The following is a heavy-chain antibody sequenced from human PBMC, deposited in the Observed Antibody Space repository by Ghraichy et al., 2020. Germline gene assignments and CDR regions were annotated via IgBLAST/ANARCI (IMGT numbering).Heavy chain of an antibody. J-gene: IGHJ4*02. CDR3: ARRSSRWETAGYFDY. D-gene: IGHD1-26*01. CDR1: GVSVTSFH. V-gene: IGHV4-59*08. CDR2: IYYSGTT. Sequence: SETLSLTCAVSGVSVTSFHWSWIRQPPGKGLEWIGYIYYSGTTNYRPSLQSRLTISIDTSKNQFSLTLTSVTAADTAVYYCARRSSRWETAGYFDYWGQGTLVTVSS.